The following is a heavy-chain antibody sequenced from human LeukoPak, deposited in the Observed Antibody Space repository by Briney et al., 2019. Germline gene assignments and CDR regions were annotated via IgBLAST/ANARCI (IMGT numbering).Heavy chain of an antibody. Sequence: SVKVSCEASVGTFSSYAISWVRQAPGQGLEWMGGIIPIFGTANYAQKFQGRVTITADESTSTAYMELSSLRSEDTAVYYCAREGLPYYYGSGSFSSPFDYWGQGTLVTVSS. CDR3: AREGLPYYYGSGSFSSPFDY. D-gene: IGHD3-10*01. J-gene: IGHJ4*02. V-gene: IGHV1-69*01. CDR2: IIPIFGTA. CDR1: VGTFSSYA.